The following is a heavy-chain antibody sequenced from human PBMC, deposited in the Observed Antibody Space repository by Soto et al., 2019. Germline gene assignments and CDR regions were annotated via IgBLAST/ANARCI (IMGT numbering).Heavy chain of an antibody. CDR1: GGSISSYY. CDR2: IYTSGST. D-gene: IGHD3-10*01. CDR3: AKGAPGSDYGMDV. V-gene: IGHV4-4*07. Sequence: SETLSLTCTVSGGSISSYYWSWIRQPAGKGLEWIGRIYTSGSTNCNPPLKSRVTMSVDTSKNQFSLKLSSVTAADTAVYYCAKGAPGSDYGMDVWGQGTTVTVSS. J-gene: IGHJ6*02.